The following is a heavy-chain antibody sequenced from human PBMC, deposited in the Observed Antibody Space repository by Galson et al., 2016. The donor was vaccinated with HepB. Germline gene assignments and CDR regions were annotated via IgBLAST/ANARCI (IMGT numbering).Heavy chain of an antibody. Sequence: SETLSLTCTVSGDSLNDYYWAWIRQSPGRGLEWIGSVFSNGDPFYIPSLKSRFSISIDTSKSQASLRLSSGTAPDTAYYYCARHGRGRPLFWGQGILVIFSS. J-gene: IGHJ4*02. D-gene: IGHD2-21*01. V-gene: IGHV4-39*01. CDR2: VFSNGDP. CDR1: GDSLNDYY. CDR3: ARHGRGRPLF.